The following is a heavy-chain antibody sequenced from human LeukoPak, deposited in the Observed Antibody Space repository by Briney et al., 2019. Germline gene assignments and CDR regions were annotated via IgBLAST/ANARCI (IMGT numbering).Heavy chain of an antibody. V-gene: IGHV4-34*01. J-gene: IGHJ4*02. CDR3: ARHTYYYGSGSN. CDR1: GGSFSGYY. D-gene: IGHD3-10*01. CDR2: INHSGST. Sequence: SETLSLTCAVYGGSFSGYYWSWIRQPPGKGLEWIGEINHSGSTNYNPSLKSRVTISVDTSKHQFSLKLSSVTAADTAVYYCARHTYYYGSGSNWGQGTLVTVSS.